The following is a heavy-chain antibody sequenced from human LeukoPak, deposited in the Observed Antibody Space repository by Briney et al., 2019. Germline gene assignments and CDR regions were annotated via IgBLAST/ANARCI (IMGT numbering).Heavy chain of an antibody. Sequence: ASVKVSCKASGYTLTSYGISWVRQAPGQGLEWIGWISAYNGNTNYAQKLQGRVTMTTDTSTSTAYMELRSLRSDDTAVYYCARMRTTVTSYYFDYWGQGTLVTVSS. J-gene: IGHJ4*02. V-gene: IGHV1-18*01. CDR3: ARMRTTVTSYYFDY. CDR2: ISAYNGNT. D-gene: IGHD4-17*01. CDR1: GYTLTSYG.